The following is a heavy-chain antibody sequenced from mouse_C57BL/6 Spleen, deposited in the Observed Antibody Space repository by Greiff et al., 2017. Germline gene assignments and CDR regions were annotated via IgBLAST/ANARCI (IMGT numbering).Heavy chain of an antibody. CDR3: ARQAYSNYGGAWFAY. D-gene: IGHD2-5*01. CDR2: LWSDGST. CDR1: GFSLTSYG. J-gene: IGHJ3*01. Sequence: QVQLQQSGPGLVAPSQSLSITCTVSGFSLTSYGVHWVRQPPGKGLEWLVVLWSDGSTTYNSALKSRLSISKDNSKSQVFLKMNSLQTDDTAMYYCARQAYSNYGGAWFAYWGQGTLVTVSA. V-gene: IGHV2-6-1*01.